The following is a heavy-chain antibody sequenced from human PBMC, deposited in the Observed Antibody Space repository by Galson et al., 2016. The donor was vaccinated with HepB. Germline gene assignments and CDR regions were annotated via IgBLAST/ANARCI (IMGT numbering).Heavy chain of an antibody. D-gene: IGHD2-15*01. CDR1: GFTFTGYT. CDR2: VSGPSFYI. Sequence: SLRLSCAASGFTFTGYTMNWVRQAPGKALEWVASVSGPSFYIFYTDSVKGRFTIPRDNAINSLFLQMHVLRPDDTAVYYCARGRQQPPAYYYYYMDVWGKGTTVTVSS. J-gene: IGHJ6*03. CDR3: ARGRQQPPAYYYYYMDV. V-gene: IGHV3-21*01.